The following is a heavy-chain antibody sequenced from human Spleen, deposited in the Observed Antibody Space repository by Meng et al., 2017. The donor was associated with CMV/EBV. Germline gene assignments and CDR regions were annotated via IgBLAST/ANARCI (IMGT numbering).Heavy chain of an antibody. D-gene: IGHD2-15*01. CDR3: ARDLCSDLSCFDAFDI. V-gene: IGHV1-2*02. Sequence: YAFTDYYRHWVRQAPGQGLEWMGWIHPKNGDTNYAQKLQGRVAMTRDTPISTAYMELSRLRSDDTGVYYCARDLCSDLSCFDAFDIWGQGTMVTVSS. J-gene: IGHJ3*02. CDR2: IHPKNGDT. CDR1: YAFTDYY.